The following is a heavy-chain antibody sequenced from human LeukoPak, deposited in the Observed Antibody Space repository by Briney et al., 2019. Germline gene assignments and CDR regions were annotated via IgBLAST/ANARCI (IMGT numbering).Heavy chain of an antibody. Sequence: GGSLRLSCAASGFTFSSYSMNWVRQAPGKGLEWVSYISSSSSTIYYADSVKGRFTISRDNAKNSLYLQMNSLRAEDTAVYYCAKSSIAARPHAFDIWGQGTMVTVSS. J-gene: IGHJ3*02. V-gene: IGHV3-48*01. CDR3: AKSSIAARPHAFDI. D-gene: IGHD6-6*01. CDR1: GFTFSSYS. CDR2: ISSSSSTI.